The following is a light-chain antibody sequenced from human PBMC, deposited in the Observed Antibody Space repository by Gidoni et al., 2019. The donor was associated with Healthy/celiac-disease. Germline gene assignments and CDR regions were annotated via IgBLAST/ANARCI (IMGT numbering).Light chain of an antibody. CDR1: KLGDKY. CDR2: QDS. CDR3: QAWDSSTVV. Sequence: SYELTQPPSVSVSPGQTASITCSGDKLGDKYDGGYQQKPGPSPVLVIYQDSKRPSGIPERFSGSNSWNTATLTISGTQAMDEADYYCQAWDSSTVVFGGGTKLTVL. V-gene: IGLV3-1*01. J-gene: IGLJ2*01.